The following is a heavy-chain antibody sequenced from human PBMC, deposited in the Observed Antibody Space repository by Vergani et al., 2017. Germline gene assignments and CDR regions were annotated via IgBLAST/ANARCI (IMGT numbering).Heavy chain of an antibody. V-gene: IGHV4-59*01. Sequence: QVQLQESGPGLVKPSETLSLTCTVSGGSISSYYWSWIRQPPGKGLEWIGYIYYSGSTNYNPPLKSRVTISVDTSKNQFSLKLSSVTATDTAVYYCARGISGSFRYPLFDFWGQGTMVTVSS. CDR3: ARGISGSFRYPLFDF. J-gene: IGHJ4*03. CDR2: IYYSGST. D-gene: IGHD1-26*01. CDR1: GGSISSYY.